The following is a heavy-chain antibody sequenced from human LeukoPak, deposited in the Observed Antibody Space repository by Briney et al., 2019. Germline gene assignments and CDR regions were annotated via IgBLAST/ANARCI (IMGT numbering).Heavy chain of an antibody. J-gene: IGHJ4*02. CDR2: IYYTGST. CDR3: ARGSTVAATNYFDY. Sequence: PSETLSLTCTVSGGSISNGDYYWSWIRQPPGKGWEWIGYIYYTGSTYYNPSLKSRVTISVDTSKNQFSLKLSSVTAADTAVYFCARGSTVAATNYFDYWGQGTLVTVSS. D-gene: IGHD4-23*01. V-gene: IGHV4-30-4*01. CDR1: GGSISNGDYY.